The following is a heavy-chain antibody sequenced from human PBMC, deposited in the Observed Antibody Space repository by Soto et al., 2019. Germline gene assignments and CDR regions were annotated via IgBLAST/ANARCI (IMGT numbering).Heavy chain of an antibody. D-gene: IGHD3-22*01. CDR2: INPNSGGT. J-gene: IGHJ4*02. V-gene: IGHV1-2*04. Sequence: QVQLVQSGAEVKKPGASVKVSCKASGYTFTGYYMHWVRQAPGQGLEWMGWINPNSGGTNYAQKFQGWVTMTRDTSISTAYMELSRLRSDDTAVYYCAATDWYYYDSREGEDFDYWGQGTLVTVSS. CDR3: AATDWYYYDSREGEDFDY. CDR1: GYTFTGYY.